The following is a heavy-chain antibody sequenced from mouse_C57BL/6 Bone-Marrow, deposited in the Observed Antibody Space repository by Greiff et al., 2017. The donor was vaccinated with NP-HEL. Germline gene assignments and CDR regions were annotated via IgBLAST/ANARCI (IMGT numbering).Heavy chain of an antibody. V-gene: IGHV5-16*01. Sequence: DVHLVESEGGSVQPGSSMKLSCTASGFTFSDYSMAWVRQVPEKGLEWVANINYDGSSTYYLDSLKSRFIISRDNAKNILYLQMSSLKSEDTATYYCAREGGLRRRTYAMDYWGQGTSVTVSS. CDR1: GFTFSDYS. D-gene: IGHD2-4*01. CDR2: INYDGSST. CDR3: AREGGLRRRTYAMDY. J-gene: IGHJ4*01.